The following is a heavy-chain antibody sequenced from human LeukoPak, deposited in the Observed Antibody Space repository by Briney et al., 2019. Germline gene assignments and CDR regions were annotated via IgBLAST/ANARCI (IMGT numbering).Heavy chain of an antibody. CDR3: AKTIYYDSSGYGPFVY. V-gene: IGHV3-23*01. Sequence: PGGSLRLSCAASGFTFSSYAMSWVRQAPGKGLEWVSAISGSGGSTYYADSVKGRFTISRDNSKNTLYLQMNSLRAEDTAVYYCAKTIYYDSSGYGPFVYWGQGTLVTVSS. CDR2: ISGSGGST. CDR1: GFTFSSYA. D-gene: IGHD3-22*01. J-gene: IGHJ4*02.